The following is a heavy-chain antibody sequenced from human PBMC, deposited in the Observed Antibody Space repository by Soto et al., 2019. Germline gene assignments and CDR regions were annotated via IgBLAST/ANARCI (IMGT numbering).Heavy chain of an antibody. V-gene: IGHV3-74*01. CDR3: ARGNSGSYRSMDYYYGMDV. Sequence: GGSLRLSCAASGFTFSSYWMHWVRQAPGKGLVWVSRINSDGSSTSYADSVKGRFTISRDNAKNTLYLQMNSLRAEDTAVYYCARGNSGSYRSMDYYYGMDVWGQGTTGTV. D-gene: IGHD1-26*01. CDR1: GFTFSSYW. CDR2: INSDGSST. J-gene: IGHJ6*02.